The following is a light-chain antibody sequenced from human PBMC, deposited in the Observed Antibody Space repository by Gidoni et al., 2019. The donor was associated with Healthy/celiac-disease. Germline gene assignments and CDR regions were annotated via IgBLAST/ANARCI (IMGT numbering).Light chain of an antibody. CDR1: QCIRND. Sequence: IQMTQSQSSLSASVGDRVTITCRASQCIRNDLGWYQQKPGKAPKRLIYAAYSLQSGVPSRFSGSGAGKEFNRTISSLKPEDFATYDCLQHNSYPWTFGQGTKVEIK. J-gene: IGKJ1*01. V-gene: IGKV1-17*01. CDR3: LQHNSYPWT. CDR2: AAY.